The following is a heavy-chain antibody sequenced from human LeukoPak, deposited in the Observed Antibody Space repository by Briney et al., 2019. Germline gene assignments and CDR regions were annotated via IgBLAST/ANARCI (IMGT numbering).Heavy chain of an antibody. CDR2: ISPDGETI. CDR3: TYLRTPYYNDKWVDP. V-gene: IGHV3-21*06. D-gene: IGHD3/OR15-3a*01. Sequence: GGSLRLSCEASGFTFSSISMNWVRQAPGKGLEWVSSISPDGETIYHADSVKGRFTTSRDNAKSSLYLQMNSLRAEDTAVYYCTYLRTPYYNDKWVDPWGQGALVTVSS. CDR1: GFTFSSIS. J-gene: IGHJ5*02.